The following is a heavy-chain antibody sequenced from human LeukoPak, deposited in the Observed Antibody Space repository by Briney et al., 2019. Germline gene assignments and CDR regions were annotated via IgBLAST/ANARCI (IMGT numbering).Heavy chain of an antibody. V-gene: IGHV4-59*01. CDR2: IYYSGST. CDR1: GGSISSYY. D-gene: IGHD3-22*01. J-gene: IGHJ5*02. Sequence: SETLSLTCTVSGGSISSYYWSWIRQPPGKGLEWIGYIYYSGSTNYNPSLKSRVTISVDTSKNQFSLTLSSVTAADTAAYYCARESHYYDSSGTNWFDPWGQGTLVTVSS. CDR3: ARESHYYDSSGTNWFDP.